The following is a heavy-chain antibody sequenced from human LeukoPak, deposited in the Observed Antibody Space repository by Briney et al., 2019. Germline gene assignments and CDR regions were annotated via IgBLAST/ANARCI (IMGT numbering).Heavy chain of an antibody. V-gene: IGHV3-66*01. D-gene: IGHD1-14*01. CDR3: AKDVELAPENWFDP. CDR2: IYSGAGGST. J-gene: IGHJ5*02. Sequence: PGGSLRLSCAASGFTVSSNYINWVRQAPGKGLEWVSVIYSGAGGSTYYADSVKGRFTISRDNSKNTLYLQMNSLRAEDTAVYYCAKDVELAPENWFDPWGQGTLVTVSS. CDR1: GFTVSSNY.